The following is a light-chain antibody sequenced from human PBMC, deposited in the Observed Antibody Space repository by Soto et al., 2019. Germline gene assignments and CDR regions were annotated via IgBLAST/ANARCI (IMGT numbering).Light chain of an antibody. CDR3: QSYDSRLSAHV. J-gene: IGLJ1*01. CDR1: SSDVGGYNY. V-gene: IGLV2-8*01. Sequence: QSVLTQPPSASGSPGQSVTISCTGTSSDVGGYNYVSWYQQHPGKAPKLMIYEVSQRPSGVPDRFSGSKSGNTASLVITGLQSEDETDYYCQSYDSRLSAHVFGTGTKVTVL. CDR2: EVS.